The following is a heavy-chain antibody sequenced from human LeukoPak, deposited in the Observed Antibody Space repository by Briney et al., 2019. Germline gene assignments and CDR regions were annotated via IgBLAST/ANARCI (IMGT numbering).Heavy chain of an antibody. V-gene: IGHV4-59*01. CDR2: VYYSGTT. CDR1: GGSFSSYY. J-gene: IGHJ4*02. D-gene: IGHD6-19*01. CDR3: ARGGWYYDC. Sequence: SETLSLTCTVSGGSFSSYYWTWIRQSPGKGLEWIGYVYYSGTTKYNPSLKSRVTISVDTSKNHFSLKLNSVTAADTAEYYCARGGWYYDCWGQGTLVTVSS.